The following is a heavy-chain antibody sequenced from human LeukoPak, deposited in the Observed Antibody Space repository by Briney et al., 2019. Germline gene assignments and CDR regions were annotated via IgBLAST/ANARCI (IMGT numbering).Heavy chain of an antibody. D-gene: IGHD3-10*01. CDR1: GGSISSGDYY. Sequence: SETLSLTCTVSGGSISSGDYYWSWIRQPPGKGLEWIGYIYYSGSTYYNPSLKSRVNISVDTSKNQFSLKLSYVTADDTAVYYCARGMVRGVIAWFDPWGKGTLVTVSS. CDR3: ARGMVRGVIAWFDP. J-gene: IGHJ5*02. V-gene: IGHV4-30-4*01. CDR2: IYYSGST.